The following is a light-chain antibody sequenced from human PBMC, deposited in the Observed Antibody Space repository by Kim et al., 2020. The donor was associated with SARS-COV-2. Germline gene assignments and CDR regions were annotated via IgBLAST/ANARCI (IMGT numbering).Light chain of an antibody. Sequence: RAPISFSGSTSNIGNNCFYWYQQLPGTAPKLLLFADNERPSGIPDRFSGSKSGTSATLDITGLQTGDEADYYCGTWDTSLSAGVFGTGTKVTVL. CDR1: TSNIGNNC. CDR2: ADN. V-gene: IGLV1-51*01. J-gene: IGLJ1*01. CDR3: GTWDTSLSAGV.